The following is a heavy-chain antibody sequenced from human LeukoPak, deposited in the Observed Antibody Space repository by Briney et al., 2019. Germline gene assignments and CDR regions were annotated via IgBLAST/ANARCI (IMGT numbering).Heavy chain of an antibody. Sequence: GASVKVSCKASGYTFISYYMHWVRQAPGQGLEWMGIINPSGGSTSYAQKFQRRVTMTRDTSISTAYMELSRLRSDDTAVYYCARRGQLVRQFDYWGQGTLVTVSS. V-gene: IGHV1-46*01. CDR3: ARRGQLVRQFDY. J-gene: IGHJ4*02. CDR1: GYTFISYY. D-gene: IGHD6-6*01. CDR2: INPSGGST.